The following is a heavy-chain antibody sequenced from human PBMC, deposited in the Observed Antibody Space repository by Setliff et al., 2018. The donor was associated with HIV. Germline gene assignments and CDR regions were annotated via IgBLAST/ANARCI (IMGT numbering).Heavy chain of an antibody. D-gene: IGHD2-21*01. CDR2: IYKSGTT. CDR3: ARDIGDVPERTVFDV. CDR1: GGSITSYH. Sequence: SETLSLTCSVSGGSITSYHWSWIRQSPGKGLEWIGYIYKSGTTNYKSSLKSRVTISADPSKNQFSLKLRSVTAADTAVYYCARDIGDVPERTVFDVWGQGTMVTVSS. V-gene: IGHV4-4*08. J-gene: IGHJ3*01.